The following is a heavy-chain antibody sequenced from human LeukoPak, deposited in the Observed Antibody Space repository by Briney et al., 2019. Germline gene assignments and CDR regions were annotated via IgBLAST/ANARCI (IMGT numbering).Heavy chain of an antibody. CDR2: INPSGGST. Sequence: ASVKVSCKASGYTFTSYYMHWVRQAPGQGLEWMGIINPSGGSTSYAQKFQGRVTMTRDTFTSTVYMELSSLRSEDTAVYYCARVSVEMALGYWGQGTLVTVSS. D-gene: IGHD5-24*01. CDR3: ARVSVEMALGY. V-gene: IGHV1-46*01. CDR1: GYTFTSYY. J-gene: IGHJ4*02.